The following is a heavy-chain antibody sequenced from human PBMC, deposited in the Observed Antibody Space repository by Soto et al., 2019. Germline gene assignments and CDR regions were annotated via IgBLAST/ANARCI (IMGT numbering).Heavy chain of an antibody. V-gene: IGHV4-4*02. CDR3: ARRVRYYYDSSGYYNWFDP. J-gene: IGHJ5*02. Sequence: ETLSLTCAVSGGSISSSNWWSWVRQPPGKGLEWIGEIYHSGSTNYNPSLKSRVTISVDKSKNQFSLKLSSVTAADTAVYYCARRVRYYYDSSGYYNWFDPWGQGTLVTVSS. CDR1: GGSISSSNW. D-gene: IGHD3-22*01. CDR2: IYHSGST.